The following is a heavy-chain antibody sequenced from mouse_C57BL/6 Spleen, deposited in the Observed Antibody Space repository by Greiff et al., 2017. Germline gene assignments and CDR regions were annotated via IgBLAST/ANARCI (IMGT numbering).Heavy chain of an antibody. J-gene: IGHJ4*01. V-gene: IGHV5-17*01. Sequence: EVKLMESGGGLVKPGGSLKLSCAASGFTFSDYGMHWVRQAPEKGLEWVAYISSGSSTIYYADTVKGRFTISRDNAKNTLFLQMTSLRSRDTAMYYCASQGPSNYGSSAYAMDYWGQGTSVTVSS. D-gene: IGHD1-1*01. CDR2: ISSGSSTI. CDR1: GFTFSDYG. CDR3: ASQGPSNYGSSAYAMDY.